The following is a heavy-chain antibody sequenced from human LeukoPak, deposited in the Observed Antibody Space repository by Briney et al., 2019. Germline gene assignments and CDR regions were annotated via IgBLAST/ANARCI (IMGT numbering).Heavy chain of an antibody. CDR2: SGSSSNTI. CDR3: ARGDAFHI. J-gene: IGHJ3*02. V-gene: IGHV3-48*02. Sequence: GFLRPSCASSGITFRCYRKNWGRPAPREGVEWVSYSGSSSNTIYYADSVKGRFTISRDNAKNSLYLQMNSLRDEDTAVYYCARGDAFHIWGQGTMVTVSS. CDR1: GITFRCYR.